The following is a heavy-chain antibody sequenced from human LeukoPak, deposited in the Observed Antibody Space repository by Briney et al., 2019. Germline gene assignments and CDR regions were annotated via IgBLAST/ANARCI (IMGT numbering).Heavy chain of an antibody. D-gene: IGHD4-17*01. CDR1: GCSINNY. V-gene: IGHV4-4*07. J-gene: IGHJ4*02. Sequence: SDTLSLTCTVSGCSINNYWSWIRQPAGKGLEWIGRIFSSGSTVYHPSLKSRVTMSVDTSRNSFSLKLTSVTAADTAVYYCARGRAVTTGDDYWGQGTLVTVSS. CDR3: ARGRAVTTGDDY. CDR2: IFSSGST.